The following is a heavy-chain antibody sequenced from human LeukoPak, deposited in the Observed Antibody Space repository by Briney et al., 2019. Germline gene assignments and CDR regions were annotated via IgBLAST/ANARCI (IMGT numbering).Heavy chain of an antibody. V-gene: IGHV4-59*01. Sequence: SETLSLTCTVSGGSISSYYWSWIRQPPGKGLEWIGYIYYSGSTNYNPSLKSRVTISVDTSKNQFSLKLSSVTAADTAVYYCARDDGAVADLLDYWGQGTLVTVSS. CDR1: GGSISSYY. D-gene: IGHD6-19*01. CDR2: IYYSGST. CDR3: ARDDGAVADLLDY. J-gene: IGHJ4*02.